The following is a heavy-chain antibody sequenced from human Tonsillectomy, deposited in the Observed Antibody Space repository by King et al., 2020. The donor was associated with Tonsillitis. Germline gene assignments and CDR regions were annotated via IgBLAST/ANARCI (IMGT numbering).Heavy chain of an antibody. CDR1: GGSISSGAYS. D-gene: IGHD3-22*01. V-gene: IGHV4-30-2*01. CDR3: ARYSNYYDSSGSYYVWYFDL. Sequence: LQLQESGSGLVKPSQTLSLTCAVSGGSISSGAYSWSWIRQPPGKGLEWIGYIYHSGSTYYNPSLKSRVTISVDRSKNQFSLKLSSVTAADTAVYYCARYSNYYDSSGSYYVWYFDLWGRGTLVTVSS. J-gene: IGHJ2*01. CDR2: IYHSGST.